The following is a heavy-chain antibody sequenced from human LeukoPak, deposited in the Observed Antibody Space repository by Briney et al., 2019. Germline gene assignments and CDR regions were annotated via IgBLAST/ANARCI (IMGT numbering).Heavy chain of an antibody. J-gene: IGHJ4*02. D-gene: IGHD6-19*01. V-gene: IGHV4-4*07. CDR1: GGSISSYY. Sequence: PSETLSLTCTVSGGSISSYYWSWIRPPAGKGLEWIGRIYTSGSTNYNPSLKSRVTMSVDTSKNQFSLKLSSVTAADTAVYYCARDLSIAVAGFDYWGQGTLVTVSS. CDR3: ARDLSIAVAGFDY. CDR2: IYTSGST.